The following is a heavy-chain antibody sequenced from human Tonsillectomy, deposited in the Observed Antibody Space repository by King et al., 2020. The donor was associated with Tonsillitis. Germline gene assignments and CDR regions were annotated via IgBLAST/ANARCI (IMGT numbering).Heavy chain of an antibody. V-gene: IGHV1-2*02. CDR3: ARAVGYCSSTSCYHPNYYYYYMDV. J-gene: IGHJ6*03. CDR2: INPNSGGT. Sequence: VQLVESGAEVKKPGASVKVSCKASGYTFTGYYMHWVRQAPGQGLEWMGWINPNSGGTNYAQNFQGRVTMTRDTSISTAYMELSRLRSDDTAVYYWARAVGYCSSTSCYHPNYYYYYMDVWAKGPRSPSP. D-gene: IGHD2-2*01. CDR1: GYTFTGYY.